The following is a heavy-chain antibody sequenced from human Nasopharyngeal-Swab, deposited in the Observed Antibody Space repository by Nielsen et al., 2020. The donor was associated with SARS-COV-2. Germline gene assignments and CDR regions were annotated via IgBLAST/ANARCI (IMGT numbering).Heavy chain of an antibody. V-gene: IGHV4-34*01. CDR2: INPSGST. CDR1: GGAFSGFY. D-gene: IGHD1-1*01. J-gene: IGHJ6*02. CDR3: ARGRRERAPRYYYYGMDV. Sequence: SETLSLTCAVYGGAFSGFYWSWIRQSPGEGLEWIGEINPSGSTDYNPSLKSRVSMSVDTSKNQVFLNLRSVTAADTALYYCARGRRERAPRYYYYGMDVGGQGTTVTVS.